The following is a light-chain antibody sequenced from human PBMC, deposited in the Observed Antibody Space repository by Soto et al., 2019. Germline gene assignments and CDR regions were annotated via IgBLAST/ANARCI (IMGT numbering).Light chain of an antibody. V-gene: IGKV3-20*01. J-gene: IGKJ2*01. Sequence: EIVLTQSPGTLSLSPGEGATLFCRASQTVSSSYLAWYQQKRGQAPRLLIYGTSNRATGIPDRFSGSGSGTDLTLTISRLEPEDFAVYHCQLYGSSPLYSFAQGTELEIK. CDR1: QTVSSSY. CDR2: GTS. CDR3: QLYGSSPLYS.